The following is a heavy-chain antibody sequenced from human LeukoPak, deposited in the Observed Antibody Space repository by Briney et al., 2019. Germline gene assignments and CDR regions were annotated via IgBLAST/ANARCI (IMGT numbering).Heavy chain of an antibody. V-gene: IGHV4-59*01. CDR3: ARVQTQLMVRGVTNWFDP. J-gene: IGHJ5*02. CDR1: GGSISSYY. D-gene: IGHD3-10*01. CDR2: IYYSGST. Sequence: SETLSLTCTVSGGSISSYYWSWIRQPPGKGLEWIGYIYYSGSTNYNPSLKSRVTISVDTSKNQFSLKLSSVTAADTAVNYCARVQTQLMVRGVTNWFDPWGQGTLVTVSS.